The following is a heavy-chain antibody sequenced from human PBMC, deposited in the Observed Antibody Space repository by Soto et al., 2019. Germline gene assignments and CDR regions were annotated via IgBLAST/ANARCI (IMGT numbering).Heavy chain of an antibody. D-gene: IGHD6-19*01. V-gene: IGHV3-13*01. CDR1: GFTFSSYD. CDR3: ARGLSQWLARTNLLTLLPVVFSFDGMDV. J-gene: IGHJ6*02. Sequence: HPGGSLRLSCAASGFTFSSYDMHWVRQATGKGLEWVSAIGTAGDTYYPGSVKGRFTISRENAKNSLYLQMNSLRAEDTAVYYCARGLSQWLARTNLLTLLPVVFSFDGMDVWGQGTTVTVSS. CDR2: IGTAGDT.